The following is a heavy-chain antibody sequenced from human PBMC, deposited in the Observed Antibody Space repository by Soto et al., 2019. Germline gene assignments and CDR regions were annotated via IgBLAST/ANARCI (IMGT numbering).Heavy chain of an antibody. J-gene: IGHJ3*02. CDR2: INHSGST. CDR1: GGSFSGYY. D-gene: IGHD6-13*01. Sequence: SETLSLTCAVYGGSFSGYYWSWIRQPPGKGLEWIGEINHSGSTNYNPSLKSRVTISVDTSKNQFSLKLSSVTAADTAVYYCASAFPMAAAGFSSAFDIWGQGTMVTV. CDR3: ASAFPMAAAGFSSAFDI. V-gene: IGHV4-34*01.